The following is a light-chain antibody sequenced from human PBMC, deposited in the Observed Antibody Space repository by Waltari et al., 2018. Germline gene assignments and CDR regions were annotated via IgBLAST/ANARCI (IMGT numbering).Light chain of an antibody. J-gene: IGKJ2*01. CDR2: WAS. V-gene: IGKV4-1*01. Sequence: DIVMTQSPDSLAVSLGERATINCKSSQIILYSSNSKNYLAWYQHKPGQPPKLLIYWASTRESGVPDRVSGSGSETDFTLTISSLQAEDVAVYYCQQYYSIPYTFGQGTKLEIK. CDR1: QIILYSSNSKNY. CDR3: QQYYSIPYT.